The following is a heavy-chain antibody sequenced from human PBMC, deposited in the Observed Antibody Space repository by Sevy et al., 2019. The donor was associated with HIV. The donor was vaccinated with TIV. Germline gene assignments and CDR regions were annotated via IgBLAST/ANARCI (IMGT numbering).Heavy chain of an antibody. CDR3: ARGGDDIVVVVAANDAFDI. D-gene: IGHD2-15*01. CDR2: MYPGDSDT. J-gene: IGHJ3*02. CDR1: GYSFTSYW. V-gene: IGHV5-51*01. Sequence: GESLKISCKGSGYSFTSYWIGWVRQMPGKGLEWMGIMYPGDSDTRYSPSFQGQVTISSDKSISTAYLQWSSLKASDTAMYYCARGGDDIVVVVAANDAFDIWGQGTMVTVSS.